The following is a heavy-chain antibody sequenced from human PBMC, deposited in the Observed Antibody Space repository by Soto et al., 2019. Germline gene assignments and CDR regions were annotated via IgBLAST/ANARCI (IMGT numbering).Heavy chain of an antibody. Sequence: SETLSLTCAVYGGSFSGFYWSWIRQPPGKGLEWIGEINHSGSTNYISSLKSRVTISVDTSKNQFSLNLTSVTAADTAVYYCARGVCPRAVRPPSLGARTDDGLYYFDYWGQGTLVTVSS. J-gene: IGHJ4*02. CDR3: ARGVCPRAVRPPSLGARTDDGLYYFDY. V-gene: IGHV4-34*01. CDR2: INHSGST. CDR1: GGSFSGFY. D-gene: IGHD6-6*01.